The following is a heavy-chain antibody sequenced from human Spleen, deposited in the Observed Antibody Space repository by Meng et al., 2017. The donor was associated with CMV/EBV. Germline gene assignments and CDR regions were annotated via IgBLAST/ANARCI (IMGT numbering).Heavy chain of an antibody. D-gene: IGHD6-19*01. Sequence: ASVKVSCKVSGYTFTSYYMHWVRQAPGQGLEWMGWINPNSGGTNYAQKFQGRVTMTRDTSISTAYMELSRLRSDDTAVYYCARDSIAVAGTFYYYGMDVWGQGTTVTVSS. J-gene: IGHJ6*02. CDR1: GYTFTSYY. CDR2: INPNSGGT. CDR3: ARDSIAVAGTFYYYGMDV. V-gene: IGHV1-2*02.